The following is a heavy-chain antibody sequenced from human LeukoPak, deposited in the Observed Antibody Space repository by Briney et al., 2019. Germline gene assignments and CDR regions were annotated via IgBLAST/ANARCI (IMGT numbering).Heavy chain of an antibody. Sequence: SEILSLTCTVSGDLSTYYWSWIRQPPGKGPEWIAYINYRGSTTYNPSLRSRVTMSVDTSRNQFSLKLSSVTAADTAVYYCARSRSGYSYEHGAFEIWGQGTMVAVSS. V-gene: IGHV4-59*01. J-gene: IGHJ3*02. CDR1: GDLSTYY. D-gene: IGHD5-12*01. CDR2: INYRGST. CDR3: ARSRSGYSYEHGAFEI.